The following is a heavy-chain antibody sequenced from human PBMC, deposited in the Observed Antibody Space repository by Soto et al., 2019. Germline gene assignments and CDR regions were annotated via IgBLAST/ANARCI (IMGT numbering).Heavy chain of an antibody. CDR2: IYYSGST. Sequence: QVQLQESGPGLVKPSQTLSLTCTVSGGSISSGAYYWSWIRQHPGKGLEWIGYIYYSGSTHYNPSLKSRVSISVDTSNNQFALNLSSVTAADTAVYYCGRVFPVTLRTVTTEGGYFDLWGRGTLVTVSS. D-gene: IGHD4-17*01. V-gene: IGHV4-31*03. J-gene: IGHJ2*01. CDR3: GRVFPVTLRTVTTEGGYFDL. CDR1: GGSISSGAYY.